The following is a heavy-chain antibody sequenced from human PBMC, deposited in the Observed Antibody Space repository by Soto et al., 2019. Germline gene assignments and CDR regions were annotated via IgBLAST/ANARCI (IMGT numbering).Heavy chain of an antibody. CDR3: ARVATIDPYFDY. CDR1: GGFISSGGYY. V-gene: IGHV4-31*03. CDR2: IYYSGST. D-gene: IGHD5-12*01. Sequence: QVQLQESGPGLVKPSQTLSLTCTVSGGFISSGGYYWSWIRQHPGKGLEWIGYIYYSGSTYYNLSLKSRVTISVDTSKNQFSLKLSSVTAADTAVYYCARVATIDPYFDYWGQGTLVTVSS. J-gene: IGHJ4*02.